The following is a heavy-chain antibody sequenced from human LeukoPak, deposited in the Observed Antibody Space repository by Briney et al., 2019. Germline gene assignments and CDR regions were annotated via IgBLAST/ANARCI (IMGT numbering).Heavy chain of an antibody. CDR1: GDSISSYF. Sequence: SETLSLTCIVSGDSISSYFWSWIRQPAGKGLEWIGRIYISGNTNYNPSLKSRLTMSVDTSKNHFSLNLSSVTAADTAVYYCARRSIAARWGYYYYYMDVWGKGTTVTVSS. CDR2: IYISGNT. V-gene: IGHV4-4*07. CDR3: ARRSIAARWGYYYYYMDV. J-gene: IGHJ6*03. D-gene: IGHD6-6*01.